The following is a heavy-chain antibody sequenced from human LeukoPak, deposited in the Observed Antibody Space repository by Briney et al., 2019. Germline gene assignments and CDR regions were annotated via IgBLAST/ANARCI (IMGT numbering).Heavy chain of an antibody. CDR3: ARDHGLRYCSGGSCRNWFDP. Sequence: GGSLRLSCAASGFTFSSYAMHWVRQAPGKGLEWVAVISYDGSNKYYADSVKGRFTISRDSSKNTLYLQMNSLRAEDTAVYYCARDHGLRYCSGGSCRNWFDPWGQGTLVTVSS. D-gene: IGHD2-15*01. V-gene: IGHV3-30*04. CDR1: GFTFSSYA. J-gene: IGHJ5*02. CDR2: ISYDGSNK.